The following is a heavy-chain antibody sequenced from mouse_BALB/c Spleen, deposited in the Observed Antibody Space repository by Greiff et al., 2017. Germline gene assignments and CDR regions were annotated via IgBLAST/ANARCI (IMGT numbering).Heavy chain of an antibody. CDR2: IDPANGNT. V-gene: IGHV14-3*02. Sequence: EVMLVESGAELVKPGASVKLSCTASGFNIKDTYMHWVKQRPEQGLEWIGRIDPANGNTKYDPKFQGKATITADTSSNTAYLQLSSLTSEDTAVYYCARSYGYDRYAMDYWGQGTSVTVSS. CDR1: GFNIKDTY. J-gene: IGHJ4*01. CDR3: ARSYGYDRYAMDY. D-gene: IGHD2-2*01.